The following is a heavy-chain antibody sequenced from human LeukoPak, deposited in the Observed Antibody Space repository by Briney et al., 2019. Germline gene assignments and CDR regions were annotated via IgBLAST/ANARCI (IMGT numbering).Heavy chain of an antibody. Sequence: ASVKVSCKASGYTFTSHHMHWVRQAPGQGLEWMGIINPSGGSTNYAQKFQGRVIMTRDMSTSTVYMELSSLRSEDTAVYYCARDIPIGDGYSGYFDYWGQGTLVTVSS. CDR1: GYTFTSHH. V-gene: IGHV1-46*01. J-gene: IGHJ4*02. CDR3: ARDIPIGDGYSGYFDY. CDR2: INPSGGST. D-gene: IGHD5-24*01.